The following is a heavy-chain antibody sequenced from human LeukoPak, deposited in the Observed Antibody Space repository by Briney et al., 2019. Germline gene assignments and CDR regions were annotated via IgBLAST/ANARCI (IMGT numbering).Heavy chain of an antibody. CDR2: ISSGSSTI. J-gene: IGHJ4*02. V-gene: IGHV3-48*02. CDR1: GFTFSNNG. CDR3: ARDSLLDY. D-gene: IGHD1-26*01. Sequence: GGSLRLSCAASGFTFSNNGMNWVRQAPGKGLEWVSYISSGSSTIYYADSVKGRFTISRDNAENSLYLHMNSLRDEDTAVYYCARDSLLDYWGQGTLVTVSS.